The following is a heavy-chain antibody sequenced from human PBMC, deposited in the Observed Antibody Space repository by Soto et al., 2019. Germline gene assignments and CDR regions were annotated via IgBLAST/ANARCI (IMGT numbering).Heavy chain of an antibody. V-gene: IGHV4-39*01. CDR3: VSQRTTVPTQAYFDY. CDR1: GGSVANSSYY. CDR2: VYYRGRS. J-gene: IGHJ4*02. Sequence: PSETLSLTCTVSGGSVANSSYYWGWIRQSPGKGLEWIGSVYYRGRSYSKSSVKSRVTISVDTSKNRFSLSLNSVTASDTAVYFCVSQRTTVPTQAYFDYWGPGALVTASS. D-gene: IGHD4-17*01.